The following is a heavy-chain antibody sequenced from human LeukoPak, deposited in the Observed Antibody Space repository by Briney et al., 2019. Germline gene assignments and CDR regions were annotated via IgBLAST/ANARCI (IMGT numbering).Heavy chain of an antibody. CDR1: GFTFSANG. J-gene: IGHJ6*03. V-gene: IGHV3-23*01. Sequence: PGGSLRLSCAASGFTFSANGMSWVHQAPGKGLEWVSGISASALTTYYTDSVKGWFTISRDNSENTLSLQMNSLRADDTAVYYCAKVEAAAGSSYYYYHMDVWGKGTTVTVSS. D-gene: IGHD6-13*01. CDR2: ISASALTT. CDR3: AKVEAAAGSSYYYYHMDV.